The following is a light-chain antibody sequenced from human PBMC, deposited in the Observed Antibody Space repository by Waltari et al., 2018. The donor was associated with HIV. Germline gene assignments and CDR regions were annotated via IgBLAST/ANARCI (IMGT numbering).Light chain of an antibody. J-gene: IGKJ1*01. V-gene: IGKV1-5*03. Sequence: DIQMTQSPSTLSASVGDRVTITCRARQTINSWLAWYQQKPAKAPNLLISTTSSLESGVPSRFSGSGSGTEFTITISSLQPDDSATYYCQQYNTYPWTFGQGTKVEIK. CDR1: QTINSW. CDR2: TTS. CDR3: QQYNTYPWT.